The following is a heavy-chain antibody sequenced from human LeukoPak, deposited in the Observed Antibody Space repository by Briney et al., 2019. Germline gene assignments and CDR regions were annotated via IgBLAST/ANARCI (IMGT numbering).Heavy chain of an antibody. CDR1: GGSFSGYY. Sequence: SETLSLTCAVYGGSFSGYYWSGIRQPPGKGLEGIGEINHSGSTNYNPSLKRRVTISVDTSKNQFSLKLSSVTAADTAVYSCARGPYYYDSTEASMDVWGQGTTVTVSS. CDR3: ARGPYYYDSTEASMDV. J-gene: IGHJ6*02. CDR2: INHSGST. V-gene: IGHV4-34*01. D-gene: IGHD3-22*01.